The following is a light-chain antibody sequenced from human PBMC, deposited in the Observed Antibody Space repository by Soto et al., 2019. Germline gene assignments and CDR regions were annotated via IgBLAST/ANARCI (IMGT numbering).Light chain of an antibody. Sequence: DIQMTQSPSTLSASVGDRVTITCRASQIISNWLAWYQVKPGKAPKLLIYAASSLQSGVPSRFSGSGSGTDFTLTISSLQPEDVATYYCQQSYSTLGTTFGGGTKVDIK. CDR2: AAS. V-gene: IGKV1-39*01. J-gene: IGKJ4*01. CDR3: QQSYSTLGTT. CDR1: QIISNW.